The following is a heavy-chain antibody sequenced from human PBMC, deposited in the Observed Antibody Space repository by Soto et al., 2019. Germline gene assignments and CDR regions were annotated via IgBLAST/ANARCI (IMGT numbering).Heavy chain of an antibody. J-gene: IGHJ5*02. CDR3: ARELCSSTSCYLYLAGSPFDP. V-gene: IGHV3-21*01. Sequence: VRQAPGKGLEWVSSISSSSSYIYYADSVKGRFTISRDNAKNPLYLQMNSLRAEDTAVYYCARELCSSTSCYLYLAGSPFDPWGQGTLVTVSS. CDR2: ISSSSSYI. D-gene: IGHD2-2*01.